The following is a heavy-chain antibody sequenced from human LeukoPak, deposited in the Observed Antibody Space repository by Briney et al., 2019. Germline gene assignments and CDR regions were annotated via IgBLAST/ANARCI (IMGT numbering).Heavy chain of an antibody. CDR2: ISSTSSHI. D-gene: IGHD3-3*01. J-gene: IGHJ4*02. CDR3: ARRDVTIFGVADDS. Sequence: PGGSLRHSCAASGVTFSSYSMNWVRQAPGKGLEWVSYISSTSSHIFYADSVKGRFTISRDNAKNSLFLQMNSLRAEDTAVYYCARRDVTIFGVADDSWGQGTLVTVSS. V-gene: IGHV3-48*01. CDR1: GVTFSSYS.